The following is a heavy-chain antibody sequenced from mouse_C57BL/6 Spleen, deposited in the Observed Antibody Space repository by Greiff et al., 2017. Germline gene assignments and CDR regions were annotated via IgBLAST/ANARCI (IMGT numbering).Heavy chain of an antibody. V-gene: IGHV1-54*01. CDR3: ARGSSYVGFFDY. D-gene: IGHD1-1*01. CDR1: GYAFTNYL. CDR2: INPGSGGT. Sequence: VQLKESGAELVRPGTSVKVSCKASGYAFTNYLIEWVKQRPGQGLEWIGVINPGSGGTNYNEKFKGKATLTADKSSSTAYMQLSSLTSEDSAVYFCARGSSYVGFFDYWGQGTTLTVSS. J-gene: IGHJ2*01.